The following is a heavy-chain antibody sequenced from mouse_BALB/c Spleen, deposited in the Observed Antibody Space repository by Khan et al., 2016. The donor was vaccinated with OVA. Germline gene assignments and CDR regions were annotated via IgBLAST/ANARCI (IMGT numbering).Heavy chain of an antibody. V-gene: IGHV6-6*02. Sequence: EVQLQESGGGLVQPGGSMKLSCVASGFTFSNFWMNWVRQSPEKGLEWVAEIRLKSNNYATHYAESVKGRFTISRDDSKSSVYLQMNKLRAEDTGIYYCSRPGGYYAWFAYWGQGTLVTVSA. CDR1: GFTFSNFW. CDR3: SRPGGYYAWFAY. J-gene: IGHJ3*01. D-gene: IGHD2-3*01. CDR2: IRLKSNNYAT.